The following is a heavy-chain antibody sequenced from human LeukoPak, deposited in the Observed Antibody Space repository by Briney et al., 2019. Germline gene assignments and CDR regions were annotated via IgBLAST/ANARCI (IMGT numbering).Heavy chain of an antibody. CDR2: INWNGGST. CDR1: GFTFDDYG. V-gene: IGHV3-20*04. CDR3: ARDAGYGVGGGLDY. J-gene: IGHJ4*02. D-gene: IGHD3-16*01. Sequence: PGGSLRLSCAASGFTFDDYGMSWVRQAPGKGLEWVSGINWNGGSTGYADSVKGRFTISRDNAKNSLYLQMNSLRAEDTALYYCARDAGYGVGGGLDYWGQGTLVTVSS.